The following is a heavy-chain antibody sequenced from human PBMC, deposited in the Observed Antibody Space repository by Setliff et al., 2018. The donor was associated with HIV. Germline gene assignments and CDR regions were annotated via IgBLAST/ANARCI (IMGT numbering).Heavy chain of an antibody. J-gene: IGHJ4*02. CDR2: INHSGST. CDR1: GGSISSGGYY. CDR3: IIAYSSGWLAPMGFDS. V-gene: IGHV4-39*01. D-gene: IGHD6-19*01. Sequence: SETLSLTCTVSGGSISSGGYYWSWIRQHPGKGLEWIGEINHSGSTNYNPSLKSRATVSVDTSKNQFSLKLSSVTAADTAVYYCIIAYSSGWLAPMGFDSWGQGTLVTVSS.